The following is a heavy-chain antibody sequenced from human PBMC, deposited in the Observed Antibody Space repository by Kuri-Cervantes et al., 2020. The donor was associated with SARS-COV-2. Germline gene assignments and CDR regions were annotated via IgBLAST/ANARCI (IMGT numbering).Heavy chain of an antibody. J-gene: IGHJ5*02. Sequence: GSLRLSCTVSGGSISSYYWSWIRQPAGKGLEWIGRIYTSGSTNYNPSLKSRVTISVDTSKNQFSLKLSSVTAADTAVYYCAREYIAARHNWFDPWGQGTLVTVSS. CDR3: AREYIAARHNWFDP. CDR1: GGSISSYY. D-gene: IGHD6-6*01. CDR2: IYTSGST. V-gene: IGHV4-4*07.